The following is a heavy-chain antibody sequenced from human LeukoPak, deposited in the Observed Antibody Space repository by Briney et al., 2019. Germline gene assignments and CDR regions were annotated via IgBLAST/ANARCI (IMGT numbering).Heavy chain of an antibody. CDR2: INHSGST. Sequence: SETLSLTCAVYGGSFSGYYWSWIRQPPGKGLEWIGEINHSGSTNYNPSLKSRVTILVDTSKNQFSLKLSSVTAADTAVYYCARGRLKNRGPRYFDLWGRGTLVTVSS. D-gene: IGHD6-19*01. V-gene: IGHV4-34*01. J-gene: IGHJ2*01. CDR3: ARGRLKNRGPRYFDL. CDR1: GGSFSGYY.